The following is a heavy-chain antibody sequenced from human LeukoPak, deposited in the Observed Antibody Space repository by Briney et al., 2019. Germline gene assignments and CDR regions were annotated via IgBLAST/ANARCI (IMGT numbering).Heavy chain of an antibody. CDR3: ARGGGSEPFDY. Sequence: SETLSLTCTVSGGSISSGGYYWSWIRQHPGKGLEWIGYIYYSGSTYYNPSLKSRVTISVDTSKNQFSLKLSSVTAADTAVHYCARGGGSEPFDYWGQGTLVTVSS. J-gene: IGHJ4*02. V-gene: IGHV4-31*03. CDR2: IYYSGST. CDR1: GGSISSGGYY. D-gene: IGHD1-14*01.